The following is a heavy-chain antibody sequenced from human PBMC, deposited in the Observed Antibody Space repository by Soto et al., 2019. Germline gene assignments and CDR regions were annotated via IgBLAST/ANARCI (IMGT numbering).Heavy chain of an antibody. CDR2: IIPILGIA. J-gene: IGHJ6*03. D-gene: IGHD1-1*01. CDR3: AREETKDSQLEYYYYYMDV. Sequence: SVKVSCKASGGTFSSYTISWVRQAPGQGLEWMGRIIPILGIANYAQKLQGRVTITADKSTSTAYMELSSLRSEDTAVYDCAREETKDSQLEYYYYYMDVWGKGTTVTVSS. CDR1: GGTFSSYT. V-gene: IGHV1-69*04.